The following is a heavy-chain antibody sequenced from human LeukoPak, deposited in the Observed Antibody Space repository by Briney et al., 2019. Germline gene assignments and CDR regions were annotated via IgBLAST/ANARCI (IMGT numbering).Heavy chain of an antibody. CDR3: ARVDCSGGSCYLWFDP. V-gene: IGHV4-34*01. CDR2: INHSGST. Sequence: SETPSLTCAVYGGSFSGYYWSWIRQPPGKGLEWIGEINHSGSTNYNPSLKSRVTISVDTSKNQFSLKLSSATAADTAVYYCARVDCSGGSCYLWFDPWGQGTLVTVSS. J-gene: IGHJ5*02. CDR1: GGSFSGYY. D-gene: IGHD2-15*01.